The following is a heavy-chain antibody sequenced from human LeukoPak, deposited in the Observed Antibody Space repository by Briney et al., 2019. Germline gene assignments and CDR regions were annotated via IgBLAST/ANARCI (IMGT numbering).Heavy chain of an antibody. J-gene: IGHJ4*02. D-gene: IGHD1-1*01. V-gene: IGHV1-2*02. CDR2: INPNSGGT. Sequence: GASVKVSCKASGYTFTGYYMHWVRQAPGQGLEWMGWINPNSGGTNYAQKFQGRVTMTRDTSISTAYMELSRLRSDDTAVYYCARDLDSHNKVDGPLDCWGQGTLVTVSS. CDR3: ARDLDSHNKVDGPLDC. CDR1: GYTFTGYY.